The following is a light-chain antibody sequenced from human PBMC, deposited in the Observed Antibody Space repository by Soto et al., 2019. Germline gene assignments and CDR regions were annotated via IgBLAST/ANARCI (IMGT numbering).Light chain of an antibody. V-gene: IGKV1-39*01. CDR2: AAS. CDR3: QQTYRTPLT. J-gene: IGKJ4*01. CDR1: QYIGRY. Sequence: IQITHSPSSLSASVAYRVTITCRAGQYIGRYLNWYQQKPGKAPKLLIYAASSLHSGVPSRFSGSGSGTDFTLTISSLQPEDFATYSCQQTYRTPLTFGGGTKVDIK.